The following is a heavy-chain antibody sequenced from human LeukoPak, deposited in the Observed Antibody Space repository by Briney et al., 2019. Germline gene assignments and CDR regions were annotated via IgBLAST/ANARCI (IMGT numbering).Heavy chain of an antibody. Sequence: SQPLSLTCTVSGDSISSGDYYWSWIRQPPGKGLEWIGYIYYSGRSYYNPSLESRITISVDTSKNQFSLKLRSVTAADTAVYYCARRNYYDSSGYDYWGQGTLVTVSS. D-gene: IGHD3-22*01. CDR3: ARRNYYDSSGYDY. J-gene: IGHJ4*02. V-gene: IGHV4-30-4*01. CDR2: IYYSGRS. CDR1: GDSISSGDYY.